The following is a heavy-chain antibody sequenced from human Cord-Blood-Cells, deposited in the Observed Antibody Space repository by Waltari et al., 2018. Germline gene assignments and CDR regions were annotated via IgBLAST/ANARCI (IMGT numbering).Heavy chain of an antibody. CDR1: GGSISSGDSY. J-gene: IGHJ4*02. CDR2: IYYSGST. CDR3: ASSQYSSGWYLDY. D-gene: IGHD6-19*01. Sequence: QVQLQESGPGLVKPSQTLSLTYTVSGGSISSGDSYWSWIRQPPGKGPEWIGYIYYSGSTYYNPSLKSRVTISVDTSKNQFSLKLSSVTAADTAVYYCASSQYSSGWYLDYWGQGTLVTVSS. V-gene: IGHV4-30-4*08.